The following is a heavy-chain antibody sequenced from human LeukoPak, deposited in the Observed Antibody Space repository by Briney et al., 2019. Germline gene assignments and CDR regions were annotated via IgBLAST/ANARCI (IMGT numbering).Heavy chain of an antibody. D-gene: IGHD5-24*01. Sequence: ETLSLTCAVYGGSFSGYYGSWIRQPPGKGLEWVSVISGSTSSTYYADSVKGRFTISRDSSKNTLFLQMNSLRAEDTAIYYCAKVTGWLDGGFDSWGQGTLVTVSS. CDR1: GGSFSGYY. J-gene: IGHJ5*01. CDR3: AKVTGWLDGGFDS. CDR2: ISGSTSST. V-gene: IGHV3-23*01.